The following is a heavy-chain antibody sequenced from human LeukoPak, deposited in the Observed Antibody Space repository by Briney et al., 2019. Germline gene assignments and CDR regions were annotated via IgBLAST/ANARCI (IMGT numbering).Heavy chain of an antibody. V-gene: IGHV3-30-3*01. Sequence: GGSLRLSCAASGFTFSSYAMHWVRQAPGKGLEWVAVISYDGSNKYYADSVKGRFTISRDNSKNTLYLQMNSLRAEDTAVYYCAKDKYSRSSGWYPDYFDYWGQGTLVTVSS. CDR2: ISYDGSNK. D-gene: IGHD6-19*01. J-gene: IGHJ4*02. CDR1: GFTFSSYA. CDR3: AKDKYSRSSGWYPDYFDY.